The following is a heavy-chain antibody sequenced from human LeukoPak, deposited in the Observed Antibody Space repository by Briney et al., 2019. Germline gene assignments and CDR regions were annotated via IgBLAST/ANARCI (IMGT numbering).Heavy chain of an antibody. CDR2: ISSSSSTI. Sequence: PGGSLRLSCAASGFTFSSYSMNWVRQAPGKGLEWVSYISSSSSTIYYADSVKGRFTISRDNAKNSLYLQMNSLRAEDTAVYYCARDPRHSSGWYTRGWFDPWGQGTLVTVSS. D-gene: IGHD6-19*01. CDR1: GFTFSSYS. V-gene: IGHV3-48*04. CDR3: ARDPRHSSGWYTRGWFDP. J-gene: IGHJ5*02.